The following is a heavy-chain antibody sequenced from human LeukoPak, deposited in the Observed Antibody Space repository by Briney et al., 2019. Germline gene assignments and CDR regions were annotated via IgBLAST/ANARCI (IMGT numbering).Heavy chain of an antibody. CDR1: GFTVSGNY. Sequence: GGSLRLSCAVSGFTVSGNYMSWVRQAPGKGLEWVSLIYSGGTTYYADSVKGRFTISRDNSKSTLYLQMNSLRAEDTAVYYCARGFNLYYFDYWGQGTLVTVSS. V-gene: IGHV3-53*01. CDR3: ARGFNLYYFDY. J-gene: IGHJ4*02. CDR2: IYSGGTT.